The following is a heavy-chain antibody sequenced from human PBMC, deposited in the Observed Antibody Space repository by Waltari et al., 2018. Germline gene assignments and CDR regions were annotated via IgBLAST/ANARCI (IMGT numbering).Heavy chain of an antibody. Sequence: QEHLVQSGAEVKKPGAAVRVSCKASGYTFTPYYINWVRQAPGQGLEWKGWINPSSGETKYAQKFHGRVTMTRDTSINTAYMELSSLLFDDTAVYYCAREGSHLTTVNDYWGQGTLVIVSS. CDR3: AREGSHLTTVNDY. J-gene: IGHJ4*02. V-gene: IGHV1-2*02. CDR2: INPSSGET. CDR1: GYTFTPYY. D-gene: IGHD4-4*01.